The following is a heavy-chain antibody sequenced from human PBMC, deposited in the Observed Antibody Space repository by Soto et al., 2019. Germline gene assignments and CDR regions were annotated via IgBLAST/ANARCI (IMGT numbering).Heavy chain of an antibody. Sequence: GGSLRLSCAASGFTFSSYGMHWVRQAPGKGLEWVAVISYDGSNKYYADSVKGRFTISRDNSKNTLYLQMNSLRAEDTAVYYCAKGRGYSYGPHFDYWGQGTLVTVSS. J-gene: IGHJ4*02. V-gene: IGHV3-30*18. D-gene: IGHD5-18*01. CDR1: GFTFSSYG. CDR3: AKGRGYSYGPHFDY. CDR2: ISYDGSNK.